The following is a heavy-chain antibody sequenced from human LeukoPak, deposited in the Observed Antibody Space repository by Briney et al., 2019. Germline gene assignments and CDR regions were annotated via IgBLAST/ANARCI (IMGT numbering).Heavy chain of an antibody. V-gene: IGHV3-43*02. D-gene: IGHD5-24*01. CDR3: AKDKGWLQFAGMDV. Sequence: GGSLRLSCAASGFTFDDYAMHWVRQAPGKGLEWVSLISGDGGSTYYADSVKGRFTISRDNSKNSLYLQMNSLRTEETALYYCAKDKGWLQFAGMDVWGQGTTVTVSS. J-gene: IGHJ6*02. CDR1: GFTFDDYA. CDR2: ISGDGGST.